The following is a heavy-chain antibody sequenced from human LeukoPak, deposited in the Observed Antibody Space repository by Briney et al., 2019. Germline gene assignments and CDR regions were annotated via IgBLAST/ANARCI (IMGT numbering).Heavy chain of an antibody. J-gene: IGHJ4*02. CDR1: GFTFSSYW. D-gene: IGHD6-19*01. V-gene: IGHV3-7*01. Sequence: GGSLRLSCAASGFTFSSYWMSWVRQAPGKGLEGVANIKQDGREKYYVDSVKGRFTISRDNAKNSLYLQMNSLRAEDTAVYYCASYSSGWYGIDYWGQGTLVTVSS. CDR3: ASYSSGWYGIDY. CDR2: IKQDGREK.